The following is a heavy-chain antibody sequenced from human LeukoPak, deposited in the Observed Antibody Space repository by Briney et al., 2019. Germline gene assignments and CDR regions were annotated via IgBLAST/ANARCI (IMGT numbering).Heavy chain of an antibody. J-gene: IGHJ4*02. D-gene: IGHD6-19*01. CDR1: GFTFSSYA. V-gene: IGHV3-30-3*01. CDR2: ISSDGGNR. CDR3: ARGRAVTGSTVIDY. Sequence: GGSLILSCAASGFTFSSYAMHWVRRAPGKALEWVATISSDGGNRYYSDSVKGRFTISRDNSKNTLYLQMNSLRPEDTAVFHCARGRAVTGSTVIDYWGQGTLVTVSS.